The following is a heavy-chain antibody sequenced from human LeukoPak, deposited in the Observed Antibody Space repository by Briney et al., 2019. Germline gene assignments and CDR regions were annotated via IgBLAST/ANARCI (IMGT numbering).Heavy chain of an antibody. V-gene: IGHV4-59*08. Sequence: SETLSLTCTVSGDSIRSYYWNWIRRPPGRGLEWIGYIYYTGSTSYNPSLKSRVTISLDTSKSQFSLRLTSVTAADTAVYYCASHGSSGHDPLTWGQGTLVTVSS. CDR3: ASHGSSGHDPLT. CDR1: GDSIRSYY. D-gene: IGHD5-12*01. CDR2: IYYTGST. J-gene: IGHJ4*01.